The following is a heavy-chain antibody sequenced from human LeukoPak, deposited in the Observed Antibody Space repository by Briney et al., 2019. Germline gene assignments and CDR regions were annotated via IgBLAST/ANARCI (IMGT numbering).Heavy chain of an antibody. J-gene: IGHJ3*02. CDR1: GFTFSTYW. Sequence: GGSLRLSCAVSGFTFSTYWMRWVRHPPGKGLVWVSCINSDGSSTRYADSVKGRFTISRDNAKNTLYLQMNSLRAEDTGVYYCVRDISDAFDIWGQGTMVTVSS. CDR3: VRDISDAFDI. CDR2: INSDGSST. V-gene: IGHV3-74*01. D-gene: IGHD3-9*01.